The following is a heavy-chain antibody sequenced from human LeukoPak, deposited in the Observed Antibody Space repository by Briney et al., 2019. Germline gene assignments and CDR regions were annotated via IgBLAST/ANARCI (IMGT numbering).Heavy chain of an antibody. J-gene: IGHJ4*02. D-gene: IGHD5-18*01. Sequence: PGGSLRLSCAASGFTFSNYRMHWVRQAPGKGLVWVSRINDDGGDTTYADSVKGRFTISRDNAKNTLYLQMNSVRAEDTAVYYCTTDSGYTSPLWGQGTLVTVSS. V-gene: IGHV3-74*01. CDR2: INDDGGDT. CDR3: TTDSGYTSPL. CDR1: GFTFSNYR.